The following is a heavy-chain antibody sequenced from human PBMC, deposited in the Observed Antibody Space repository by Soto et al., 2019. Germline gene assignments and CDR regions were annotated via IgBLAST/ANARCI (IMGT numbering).Heavy chain of an antibody. V-gene: IGHV1-2*04. J-gene: IGHJ6*02. CDR3: ARDPTSSYDSSGYYSGYYYGMDV. Sequence: ASVKVSCKASGYTFTGYYMHWVRQAPGQGLEWMGWINPNSGGTNYAQKFQGWVTMTRDTSISTAYMELSRLRSDDTAVYYCARDPTSSYDSSGYYSGYYYGMDVWGQGTTVTVS. CDR1: GYTFTGYY. D-gene: IGHD3-22*01. CDR2: INPNSGGT.